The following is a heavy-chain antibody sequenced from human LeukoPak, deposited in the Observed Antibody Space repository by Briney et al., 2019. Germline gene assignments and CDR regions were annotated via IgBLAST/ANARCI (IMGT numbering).Heavy chain of an antibody. Sequence: SETLSLTCSVSGGSISSHYWSWLRQPPGKELEWIGYIYYTGTTNYKPSLKSRVTISVDTSKNQFSLNLTSVTGADTAVYYCARAYSSSSGRPFDYWGQGTLVTVSS. J-gene: IGHJ4*02. CDR1: GGSISSHY. CDR2: IYYTGTT. CDR3: ARAYSSSSGRPFDY. D-gene: IGHD6-6*01. V-gene: IGHV4-59*11.